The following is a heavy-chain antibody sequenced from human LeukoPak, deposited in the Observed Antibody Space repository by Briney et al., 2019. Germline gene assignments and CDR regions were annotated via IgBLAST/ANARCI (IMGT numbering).Heavy chain of an antibody. CDR2: INAGNGNT. CDR3: ARAVAVYYYDSSGPYYFDY. D-gene: IGHD3-22*01. Sequence: GASVKVSCKASGYTFTRYAMHWVRQAPGQWLELMGWINAGNGNTKYSQKFQGRVTITRDTSASTAYMELSSLRSEDTAVYYCARAVAVYYYDSSGPYYFDYWGQGTLVTVSS. CDR1: GYTFTRYA. V-gene: IGHV1-3*01. J-gene: IGHJ4*02.